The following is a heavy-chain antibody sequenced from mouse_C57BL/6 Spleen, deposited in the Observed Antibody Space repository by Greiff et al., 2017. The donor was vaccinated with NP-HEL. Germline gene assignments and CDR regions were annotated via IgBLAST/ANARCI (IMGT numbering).Heavy chain of an antibody. Sequence: DVQLQESGAELVRPGASVKLSCTASGFNIKDDYMHWVKQRPEQGLEWIGWIDPENGDTEYASKFQGKATITADTSSNTAYLQLSSLTSEDTAVYYCTTVTGTNYWGQGTTLTVSS. J-gene: IGHJ2*01. V-gene: IGHV14-4*01. D-gene: IGHD4-1*01. CDR1: GFNIKDDY. CDR2: IDPENGDT. CDR3: TTVTGTNY.